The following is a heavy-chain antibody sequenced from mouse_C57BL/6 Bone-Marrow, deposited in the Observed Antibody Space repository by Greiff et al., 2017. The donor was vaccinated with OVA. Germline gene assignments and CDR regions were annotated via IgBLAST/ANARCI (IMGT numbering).Heavy chain of an antibody. CDR3: ARRRAYYDYGWYFDV. J-gene: IGHJ1*03. V-gene: IGHV1-53*01. CDR1: GYTFTSYW. Sequence: VQLQQPGTELVKPGASVKLSCKASGYTFTSYWMHWVKQRPGQGLEWIGNINPSNGGTNYNEKFKSKATLTVDKSSSTAYMQLSSLTSQDSAVYYGARRRAYYDYGWYFDVWGTGTTVTVSS. CDR2: INPSNGGT. D-gene: IGHD2-4*01.